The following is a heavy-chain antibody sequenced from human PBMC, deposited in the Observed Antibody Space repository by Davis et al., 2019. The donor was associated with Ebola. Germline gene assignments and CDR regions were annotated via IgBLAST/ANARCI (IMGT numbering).Heavy chain of an antibody. Sequence: PCASPGFPFSSHGMHWGRLAPGQVRGWGAVISFDVNNKECTASGRDRLTISRDHSKNTLNLQMNSLRAEDTAVYYCAKDRGAHYYNGGWRLGPIEKHYSYSHMDVWGQGTTVTVSS. V-gene: IGHV3-30*18. J-gene: IGHJ6*02. CDR1: GFPFSSHG. D-gene: IGHD2-8*01. CDR2: ISFDVNNK. CDR3: AKDRGAHYYNGGWRLGPIEKHYSYSHMDV.